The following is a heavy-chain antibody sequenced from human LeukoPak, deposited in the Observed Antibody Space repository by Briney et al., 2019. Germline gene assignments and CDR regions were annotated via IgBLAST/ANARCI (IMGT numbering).Heavy chain of an antibody. CDR2: ISGSGGST. J-gene: IGHJ4*02. V-gene: IGHV3-23*01. Sequence: GGSLRLSCTASGFTFGDYTLSWVRQAPGKGLEWVSAISGSGGSTYYADSVKGRFTISRDNAKNSLYLQMNSLRAEDTAVYYRARADRMSTMIVVVNVYWGQGTLVTVSS. D-gene: IGHD3-22*01. CDR3: ARADRMSTMIVVVNVY. CDR1: GFTFGDYT.